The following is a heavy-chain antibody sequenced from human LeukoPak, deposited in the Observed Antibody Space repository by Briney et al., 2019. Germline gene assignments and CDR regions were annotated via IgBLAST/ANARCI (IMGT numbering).Heavy chain of an antibody. CDR1: GGTFSSYA. CDR3: ARVTAGDYVWGSYRLGAFDI. J-gene: IGHJ3*02. V-gene: IGHV1-69*13. Sequence: SVKVSCKASGGTFSSYAISWVRQAPGQGLEWMGGIIPIFGTANYAQKFQGRVTITADESTSTAYMELNSLRSEDTAVYYCARVTAGDYVWGSYRLGAFDIWGQGTMVTVSS. CDR2: IIPIFGTA. D-gene: IGHD3-16*02.